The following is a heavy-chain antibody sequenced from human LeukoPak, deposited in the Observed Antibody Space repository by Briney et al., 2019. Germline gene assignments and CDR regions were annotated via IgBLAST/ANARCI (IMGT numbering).Heavy chain of an antibody. J-gene: IGHJ3*02. Sequence: SETLSLTCAVYGGSFSGYYWSWIRQPPGKGLEWIGEINHSGSTNYNPSLKSQVTISVDTSKNQFSLKLSSVTAADTAVYCCARVSVEMATTDAFDIWGQGTMVTVSS. CDR1: GGSFSGYY. CDR3: ARVSVEMATTDAFDI. D-gene: IGHD5-24*01. V-gene: IGHV4-34*01. CDR2: INHSGST.